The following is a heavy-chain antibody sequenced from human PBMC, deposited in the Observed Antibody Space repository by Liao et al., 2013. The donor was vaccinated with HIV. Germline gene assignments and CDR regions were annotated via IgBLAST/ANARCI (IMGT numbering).Heavy chain of an antibody. CDR3: ASTSVSTQYVWGSSDAFDI. CDR2: IYTSGST. V-gene: IGHV4-4*08. J-gene: IGHJ3*02. D-gene: IGHD3-16*01. CDR1: GGSFSGYY. Sequence: QVQLQESGPGLVKPSETLSLTCAVYGGSFSGYYWSWIRQPPGKGLEWIGRIYTSGSTNYNPSLKSRVTISVDTSKNQFSLKLSSVTAADTAVYYCASTSVSTQYVWGSSDAFDIWGQGTMVTVSS.